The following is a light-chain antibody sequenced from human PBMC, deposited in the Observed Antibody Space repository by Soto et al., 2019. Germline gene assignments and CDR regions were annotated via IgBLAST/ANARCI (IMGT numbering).Light chain of an antibody. V-gene: IGKV3-20*01. J-gene: IGKJ1*01. Sequence: EIALTQSPDTVSVSPGERVTLSCRASQNIFSNYLAWYQQKPGQAPRLLIYGASTRATGIADRFSGGGSGTDFTLTISRLEPEDFAVYHCQQYGRSWTFGQGTKVDIK. CDR3: QQYGRSWT. CDR1: QNIFSNY. CDR2: GAS.